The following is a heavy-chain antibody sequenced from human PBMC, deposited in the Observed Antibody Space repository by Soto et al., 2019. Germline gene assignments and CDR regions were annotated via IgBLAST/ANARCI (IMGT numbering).Heavy chain of an antibody. V-gene: IGHV3-33*01. Sequence: QVQLVESGGGVVQPGRSLRLSCAASGFTFSIYGMHWVRQAPGKGLEWGAVIWYDGSNKYYADSVKGGFTISRDNSKNTLYLQMNSLRAEDTAVYYCARVPGYSSSWYEYYYYYYGMDVWGQGTTVTVSS. CDR3: ARVPGYSSSWYEYYYYYYGMDV. D-gene: IGHD6-13*01. CDR1: GFTFSIYG. J-gene: IGHJ6*02. CDR2: IWYDGSNK.